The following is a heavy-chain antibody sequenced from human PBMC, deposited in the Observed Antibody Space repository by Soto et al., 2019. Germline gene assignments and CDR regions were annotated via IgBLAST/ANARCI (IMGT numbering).Heavy chain of an antibody. CDR3: AKDLGTYDFWSAYYTYYYMDV. V-gene: IGHV3-23*01. J-gene: IGHJ6*03. D-gene: IGHD3-3*01. CDR1: GFTFSSYA. Sequence: EVQLLESGGGLVQPGGSLRLSCAASGFTFSSYALNWVRQAPWKGLEWVSVISGSGDTTYYADSVNGRFTISRDNAKNARYLQMNSLRAEDTAVYYCAKDLGTYDFWSAYYTYYYMDVWSKGTTVTVS. CDR2: ISGSGDTT.